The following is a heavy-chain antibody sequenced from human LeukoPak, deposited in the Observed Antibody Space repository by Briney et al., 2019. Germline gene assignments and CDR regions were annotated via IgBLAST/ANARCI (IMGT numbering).Heavy chain of an antibody. CDR2: ISSSSSTI. CDR3: ARDHYYDSSGTSGFDP. J-gene: IGHJ5*02. Sequence: GGSLRLSCAASGFTFSSYSMNWVRQAPGKGLEWVSYISSSSSTIYYADSVKGRFTISRDNAKNSLYLQMNSLRAEDTAVYYCARDHYYDSSGTSGFDPWGQGTLVTVSS. V-gene: IGHV3-48*04. CDR1: GFTFSSYS. D-gene: IGHD3-22*01.